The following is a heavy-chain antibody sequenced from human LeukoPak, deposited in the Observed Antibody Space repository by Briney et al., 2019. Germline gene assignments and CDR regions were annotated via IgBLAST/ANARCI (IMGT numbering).Heavy chain of an antibody. Sequence: ASVKVSCKASGYTFTGYYMHWVRQAPGQGLEWMGWINPNSGGTNYAQKFQGRVTMTRDTSISTAYMELRSLRSDDTAVYYCARDGGSSWYETSDYWGQGTLVTVSS. D-gene: IGHD6-13*01. CDR1: GYTFTGYY. V-gene: IGHV1-2*02. J-gene: IGHJ4*02. CDR2: INPNSGGT. CDR3: ARDGGSSWYETSDY.